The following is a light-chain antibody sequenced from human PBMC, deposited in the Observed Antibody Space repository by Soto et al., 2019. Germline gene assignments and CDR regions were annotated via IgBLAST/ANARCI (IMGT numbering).Light chain of an antibody. Sequence: DIQLTQSPSTLSASVGDRVTITCLANQSIDTWLAWYQHKPGKAPRFLIYKASSLESGVPSRFSGSGSGTEFTLTISSLQPDDFATYYCQQYKNDSPDTFGPGTKVDIK. J-gene: IGKJ3*01. CDR2: KAS. CDR3: QQYKNDSPDT. V-gene: IGKV1-5*03. CDR1: QSIDTW.